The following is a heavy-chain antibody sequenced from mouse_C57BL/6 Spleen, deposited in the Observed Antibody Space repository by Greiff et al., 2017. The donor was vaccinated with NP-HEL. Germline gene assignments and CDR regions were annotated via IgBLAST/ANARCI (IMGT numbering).Heavy chain of an antibody. CDR3: ARNPVDYGGMDY. Sequence: EVQLVESGGGLVKPGGSLKLSCAASGFTFSDYGMHWVRQAPEKGLEWVAYISSGSSTIYYADTVKGRFTISRDNATNTLFLQMTSLRSEDTAMYYCARNPVDYGGMDYWGQGTSVTVSS. CDR2: ISSGSSTI. J-gene: IGHJ4*01. CDR1: GFTFSDYG. D-gene: IGHD2-4*01. V-gene: IGHV5-17*01.